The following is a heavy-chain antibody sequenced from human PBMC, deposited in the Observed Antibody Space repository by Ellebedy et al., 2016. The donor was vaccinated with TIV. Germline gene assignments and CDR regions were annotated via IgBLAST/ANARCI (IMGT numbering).Heavy chain of an antibody. J-gene: IGHJ4*02. CDR3: ARDVLDTSTYGGYFDY. CDR1: GAFIASSDW. Sequence: SETLSLXXAVSGAFIASSDWWSWVRQAPGKGLEWIGDVYHTGSTNYNPSLKSRVTISADKSKNQFSLNLRSVTAEDMAVYYCARDVLDTSTYGGYFDYWGQGTLVAVSS. V-gene: IGHV4-4*02. CDR2: VYHTGST. D-gene: IGHD3-10*01.